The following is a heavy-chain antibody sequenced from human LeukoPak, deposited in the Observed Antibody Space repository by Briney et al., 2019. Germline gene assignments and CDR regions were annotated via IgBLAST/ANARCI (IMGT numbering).Heavy chain of an antibody. CDR3: ASGGYSYGYFDY. CDR2: IYYSGST. V-gene: IGHV4-39*07. CDR1: GGSISSNSYY. Sequence: SETLSLTCTVSGGSISSNSYYWGWIRQPPGKGLKWIGSIYYSGSTYYNPSLKSRLTISVDTSKNQFSLKLSSVTAADTAVYYCASGGYSYGYFDYWGQGTLVTVSS. D-gene: IGHD5-18*01. J-gene: IGHJ4*02.